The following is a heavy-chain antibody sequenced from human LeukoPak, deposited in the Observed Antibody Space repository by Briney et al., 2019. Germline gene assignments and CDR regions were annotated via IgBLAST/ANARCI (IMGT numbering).Heavy chain of an antibody. Sequence: TSETLSLTCTVSGGSISNYFCSWIRQPAGKGLEWIGRIYSSGSTDYKPSLKSRVTISVDKSKNQFSLKLSSVTAADTAVYYCAREVPASPPNYYYYMDVWGKGTTVTASS. CDR3: AREVPASPPNYYYYMDV. J-gene: IGHJ6*03. CDR1: GGSISNYF. V-gene: IGHV4-4*07. D-gene: IGHD2-2*01. CDR2: IYSSGST.